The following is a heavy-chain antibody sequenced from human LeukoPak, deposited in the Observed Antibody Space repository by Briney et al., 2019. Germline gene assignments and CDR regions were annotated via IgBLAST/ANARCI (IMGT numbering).Heavy chain of an antibody. J-gene: IGHJ4*02. CDR1: GFTFSSYS. CDR3: ARERIILNDYGGFFEN. Sequence: PGGSLRLSCAASGFTFSSYSMNWVRQAPGKGLEWVSSISSSSSYIYYADSVKGRFTISRDNAKNSLYLQMNSLRAEDTAVYYCARERIILNDYGGFFENWGQGTLVTVSS. V-gene: IGHV3-21*01. D-gene: IGHD4-23*01. CDR2: ISSSSSYI.